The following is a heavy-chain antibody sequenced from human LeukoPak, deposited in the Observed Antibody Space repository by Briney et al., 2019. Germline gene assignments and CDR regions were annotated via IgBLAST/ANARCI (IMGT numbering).Heavy chain of an antibody. J-gene: IGHJ4*02. CDR1: GFIFSNYW. CDR3: ARASGWPPHFDY. CDR2: IKQDGREK. V-gene: IGHV3-7*01. Sequence: PGGSLRLSCAASGFIFSNYWMSWVRQAPRQGLEWVANIKQDGREKYSVDSVKGRFTFSRDNAKNSLYLQMSSLRAEDTAVYYCARASGWPPHFDYWGQGTLVTVSS. D-gene: IGHD6-19*01.